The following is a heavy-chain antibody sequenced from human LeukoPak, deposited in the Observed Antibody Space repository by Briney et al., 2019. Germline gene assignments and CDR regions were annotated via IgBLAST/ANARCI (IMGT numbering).Heavy chain of an antibody. Sequence: GGSPRLSCAASGFTFSSYGMHWVRQAPGKGLEWVAVIWYDGSNKYYADSVKGRFTISRDNAKNTLYLQMNSLRAEDTAVYYCARASSGYSNYWGQGTLVTVSS. J-gene: IGHJ4*02. CDR3: ARASSGYSNY. CDR2: IWYDGSNK. D-gene: IGHD3-22*01. CDR1: GFTFSSYG. V-gene: IGHV3-33*01.